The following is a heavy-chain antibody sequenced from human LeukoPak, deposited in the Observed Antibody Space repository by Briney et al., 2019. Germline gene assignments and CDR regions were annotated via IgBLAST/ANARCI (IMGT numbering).Heavy chain of an antibody. CDR3: AKEARPRYYGMDV. D-gene: IGHD6-6*01. Sequence: TISRDNSRNTLYLQVNSLRAEDTAVYYCAKEARPRYYGMDVWGQGATVTVSS. V-gene: IGHV3-33*06. J-gene: IGHJ6*02.